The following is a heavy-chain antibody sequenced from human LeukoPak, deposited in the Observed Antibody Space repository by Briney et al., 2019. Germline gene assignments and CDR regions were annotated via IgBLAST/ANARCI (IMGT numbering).Heavy chain of an antibody. CDR2: IYSGDNT. Sequence: GGSLRLSCAVSGFTVSRYYMSWVRQAPGKGLGWVSIIYSGDNTYYADSVKGRFTISRDNSKNTLYLQMNSLRVEDTAVYYCARDRGSGYDPGYFDYSGQGTLVTVSS. D-gene: IGHD5-12*01. CDR1: GFTVSRYY. J-gene: IGHJ4*02. V-gene: IGHV3-66*01. CDR3: ARDRGSGYDPGYFDY.